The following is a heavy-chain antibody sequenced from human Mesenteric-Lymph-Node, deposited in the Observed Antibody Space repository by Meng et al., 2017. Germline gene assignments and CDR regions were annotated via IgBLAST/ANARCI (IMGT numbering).Heavy chain of an antibody. CDR2: ISSDGRTK. D-gene: IGHD2-8*01. J-gene: IGHJ4*02. CDR1: GFIMSNYA. CDR3: AKRYCSDGACCGFDN. Sequence: GESLKISCAVSGFIMSNYAMHWVRQAPGKGLEWVAFISSDGRTKYYADSVKGRFTISRDDSKNTVYLQMNSLRADDTAVYYCAKRYCSDGACCGFDNWGQGTLVTVSS. V-gene: IGHV3-30*07.